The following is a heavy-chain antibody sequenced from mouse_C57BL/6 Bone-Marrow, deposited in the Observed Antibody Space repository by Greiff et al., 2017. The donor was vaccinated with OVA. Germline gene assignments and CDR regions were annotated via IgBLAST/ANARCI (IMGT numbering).Heavy chain of an antibody. CDR2: INPNNGGT. D-gene: IGHD1-1*01. CDR3: ARGYYGSSYRWYFDV. Sequence: EVKLVESGPELAKPGASVKIPCKASGYTFTDYNMDWVKQSHGKSLEWIGDINPNNGGTIYNQKFKGKATLTVDKSSSTAYMELRSLTSEDTAVYYCARGYYGSSYRWYFDVWGTGTTVTVSS. CDR1: GYTFTDYN. V-gene: IGHV1-18*01. J-gene: IGHJ1*03.